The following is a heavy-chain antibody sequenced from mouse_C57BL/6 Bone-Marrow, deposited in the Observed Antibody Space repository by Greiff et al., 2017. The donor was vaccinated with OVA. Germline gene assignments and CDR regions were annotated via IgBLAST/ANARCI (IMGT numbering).Heavy chain of an antibody. CDR1: GYTFTDYN. CDR3: AREPMIRGYFDV. Sequence: SGPELVKPGASVKIPCKASGYTFTDYNMDWVKQSHGKSLEWIGDINPNNGGTIYNQKFKGKATLTVDKSSSTAYMELRSLTSEDTAVYYCAREPMIRGYFDVWGTGTTVTVSS. D-gene: IGHD2-4*01. J-gene: IGHJ1*03. CDR2: INPNNGGT. V-gene: IGHV1-18*01.